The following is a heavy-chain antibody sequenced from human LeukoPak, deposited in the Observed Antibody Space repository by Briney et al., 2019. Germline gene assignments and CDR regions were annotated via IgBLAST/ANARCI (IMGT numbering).Heavy chain of an antibody. V-gene: IGHV3-9*01. J-gene: IGHJ4*02. Sequence: GRSLRLSCAASGFTFDDYAMHWVRQAPGKGLEWVSGISWNSGSMDYADSVKGRFTISRDNAKNSLYLQMNSLRAEDTALYYCAKDRGHVGVSTTLDYWGQGTLVTVSS. CDR2: ISWNSGSM. CDR1: GFTFDDYA. CDR3: AKDRGHVGVSTTLDY. D-gene: IGHD4-17*01.